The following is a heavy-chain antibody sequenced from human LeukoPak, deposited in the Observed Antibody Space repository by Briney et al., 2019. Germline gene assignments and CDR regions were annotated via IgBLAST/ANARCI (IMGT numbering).Heavy chain of an antibody. CDR1: GFNLGNHW. Sequence: PGGSLRLSCAASGFNLGNHWMDWVRQAPGAGGEWLGNIVTDGSAQQHADSVKGRFTISRDNRRNLLYLQMNSPRADDTAVYYCARGGNRCLDCWGQGTLVTVSS. J-gene: IGHJ4*02. D-gene: IGHD3-16*01. V-gene: IGHV3-7*01. CDR2: IVTDGSAQ. CDR3: ARGGNRCLDC.